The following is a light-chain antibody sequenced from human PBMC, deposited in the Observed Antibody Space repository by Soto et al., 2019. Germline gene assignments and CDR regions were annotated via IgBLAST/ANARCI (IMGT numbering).Light chain of an antibody. CDR3: QQYNNWPPYT. V-gene: IGKV3-15*01. CDR2: GAS. J-gene: IGKJ2*01. CDR1: QSVSTN. Sequence: EIVMTQSPATLSVSPGESATLSCRASQSVSTNLAWYQQKPGQAPRLLIYGASTRATGIPARFSGSGSGTEFTLTISSLQSEDFAVYYCQQYNNWPPYTFGQGTKLAIK.